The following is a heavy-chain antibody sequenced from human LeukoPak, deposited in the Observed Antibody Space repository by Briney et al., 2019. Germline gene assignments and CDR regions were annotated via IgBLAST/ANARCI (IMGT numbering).Heavy chain of an antibody. J-gene: IGHJ6*02. CDR1: GGSFSGYY. CDR2: INHSGST. Sequence: SETLSLTCAVYGGSFSGYYWSWIRQPPGKGLEWIGEINHSGSTNYNPSLKRRVTISVDTSKNQFSLKLSSVTAADTAVYYCARGRRTTVVYYYYGMDVWGQGTTVTVSS. V-gene: IGHV4-34*01. D-gene: IGHD4-11*01. CDR3: ARGRRTTVVYYYYGMDV.